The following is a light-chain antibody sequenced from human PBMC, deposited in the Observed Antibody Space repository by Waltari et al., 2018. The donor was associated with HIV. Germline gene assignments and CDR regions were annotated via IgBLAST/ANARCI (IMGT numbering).Light chain of an antibody. CDR2: EVS. Sequence: QSALTQPAPVSGSPGQSITISCTGTSSDVGGYNYLSWYHQYPGKVPKLMIYEVSNRPSGVSNRFSASKSGNTASLTISGLQAEDEAEYYCSSYTSRNTLVFGGGTKLTVL. CDR1: SSDVGGYNY. J-gene: IGLJ3*02. CDR3: SSYTSRNTLV. V-gene: IGLV2-14*01.